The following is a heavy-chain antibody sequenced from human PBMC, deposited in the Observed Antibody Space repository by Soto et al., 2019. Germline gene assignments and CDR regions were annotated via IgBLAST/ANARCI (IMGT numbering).Heavy chain of an antibody. CDR1: GFTFSSYW. D-gene: IGHD2-21*01. CDR2: INTDGSTR. V-gene: IGHV3-74*01. J-gene: IGHJ4*02. CDR3: ARVAYGAYHFDY. Sequence: EVQLVESGGGLVQPGGSLRLSCAASGFTFSSYWMHWVRQAPGEGLVWVSRINTDGSTRSYADSVKGRFTISRDNAKNTLFLQMNIMRAEETAVYYCARVAYGAYHFDYWGQGTLVT.